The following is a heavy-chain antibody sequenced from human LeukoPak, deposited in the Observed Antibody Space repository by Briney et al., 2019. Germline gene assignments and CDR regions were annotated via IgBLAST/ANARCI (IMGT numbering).Heavy chain of an antibody. CDR2: IRNSDGMA. V-gene: IGHV3-23*01. Sequence: GGSLRLSCDASGFSINTYTMYWVRQAPGQGLEWVSGIRNSDGMAYYADSVRGRFTISTDNSKNALYLQMGSLTADDMAVYYCARERLMEYSSLPPRINWFDPWGQGTLVTVSS. J-gene: IGHJ5*02. CDR3: ARERLMEYSSLPPRINWFDP. CDR1: GFSINTYT. D-gene: IGHD6-19*01.